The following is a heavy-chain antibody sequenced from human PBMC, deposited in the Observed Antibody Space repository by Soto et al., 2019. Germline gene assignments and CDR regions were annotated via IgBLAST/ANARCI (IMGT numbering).Heavy chain of an antibody. V-gene: IGHV3-74*03. Sequence: EVQLVESGGGLVRPGGSLRLSCVASGFTFSNYWMYWVRQAPGKGLVWVSRVNNDGTDTTHADSVKGRFTISRDNAENTLYRQMNSLRAEDTAVYYCARGGLQHALDVWGQGSTVTVSS. J-gene: IGHJ6*02. CDR2: VNNDGTDT. CDR3: ARGGLQHALDV. CDR1: GFTFSNYW. D-gene: IGHD6-13*01.